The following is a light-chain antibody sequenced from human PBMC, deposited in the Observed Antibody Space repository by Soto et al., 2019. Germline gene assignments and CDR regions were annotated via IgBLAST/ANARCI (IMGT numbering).Light chain of an antibody. J-gene: IGLJ3*02. V-gene: IGLV2-8*01. CDR1: SSDVGSYNY. Sequence: QSVLTQPPSASGSPGQSVTISCTGTSSDVGSYNYVSWYQQHPGKAPKLIIYEVSERPSGVPDRFSGSKSGNTASLTVSGLQAEDEADYYCNSYAGTTHWVFGGGTKLTVL. CDR3: NSYAGTTHWV. CDR2: EVS.